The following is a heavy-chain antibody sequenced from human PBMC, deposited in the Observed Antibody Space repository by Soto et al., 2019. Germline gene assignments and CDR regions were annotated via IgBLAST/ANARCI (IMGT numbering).Heavy chain of an antibody. Sequence: QVQLVESGGGVVQPGRSLRLSCVASGFSFSTYGMHWVRQAPGKGLEWVAVISYDGSNNHYADSVKGRFTISRDNSKNTRYLQMNSLRAEDTAVYYCAKELDGYNSNWGQGTLVSVSS. V-gene: IGHV3-30*18. D-gene: IGHD5-12*01. J-gene: IGHJ4*02. CDR2: ISYDGSNN. CDR1: GFSFSTYG. CDR3: AKELDGYNSN.